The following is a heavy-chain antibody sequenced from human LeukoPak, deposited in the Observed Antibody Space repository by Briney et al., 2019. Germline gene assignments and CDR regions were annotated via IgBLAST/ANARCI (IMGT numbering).Heavy chain of an antibody. V-gene: IGHV1-69*01. CDR3: ARGESSRWSSPVSTTHFYSTMDV. J-gene: IGHJ6*02. D-gene: IGHD6-13*01. Sequence: KISCKASGGTFSSYAISWVRQAPGQGLEWMGGIIPIFGTANFAQKFQGRVTITADESTSTAYMELSSLRSEDTAVYYCARGESSRWSSPVSTTHFYSTMDVWGQGTTVTVSS. CDR2: IIPIFGTA. CDR1: GGTFSSYA.